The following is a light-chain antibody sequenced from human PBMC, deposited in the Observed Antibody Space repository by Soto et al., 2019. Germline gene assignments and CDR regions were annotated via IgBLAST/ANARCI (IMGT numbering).Light chain of an antibody. CDR1: QSITNS. V-gene: IGKV1-39*01. CDR2: AAS. CDR3: QQGHSMPFT. Sequence: DIQMTQSPSSLSASVGDRVTITCRASQSITNSLNWYQHKPGKAPTLVVYAASSLQSGVPSRFSGSGSGTAFTLTISSLHPEDFATYFCQQGHSMPFTFGPGTKVDIK. J-gene: IGKJ3*01.